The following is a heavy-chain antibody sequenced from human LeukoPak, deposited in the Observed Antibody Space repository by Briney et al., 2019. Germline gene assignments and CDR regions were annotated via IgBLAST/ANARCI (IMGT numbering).Heavy chain of an antibody. J-gene: IGHJ4*02. CDR2: FDPENGET. Sequence: GASVTVSCKVSGYTLTELSMHWVRQAPGKGLEWMGGFDPENGETIYAQKFQCRVTMTEDTSTDTAYMELSSLRSEDTAVYYGATGITFYDFWSGWGQGTLVTVSS. D-gene: IGHD3-3*01. V-gene: IGHV1-24*01. CDR3: ATGITFYDFWSG. CDR1: GYTLTELS.